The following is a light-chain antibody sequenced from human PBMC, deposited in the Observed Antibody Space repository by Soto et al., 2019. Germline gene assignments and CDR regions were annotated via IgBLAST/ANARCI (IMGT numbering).Light chain of an antibody. CDR3: CSYAGSRTRV. CDR1: SSDVGSYNL. Sequence: QSVLTQPASVSASPGQSITISCTGTSSDVGSYNLVSWYQQHPGKAPKLMIYEVSKRPSGVSNRFSGSKSGNTASLTISGLQAEDEADYYCCSYAGSRTRVFGTGTRSPS. J-gene: IGLJ1*01. CDR2: EVS. V-gene: IGLV2-23*02.